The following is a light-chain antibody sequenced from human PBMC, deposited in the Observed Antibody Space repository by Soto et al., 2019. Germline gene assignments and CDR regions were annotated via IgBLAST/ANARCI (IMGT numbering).Light chain of an antibody. CDR1: SSDVGGYNY. J-gene: IGLJ1*01. Sequence: QSVLTQPPSASGSPGQSVAISCTGTSSDVGGYNYVSWYQQHPGKAPKLIIYDVSTRPTGVPVRFSGSRSANTPSLTVSGLQAEDEADYYCSSYAGSNNVFGTGTKVTVL. V-gene: IGLV2-8*01. CDR2: DVS. CDR3: SSYAGSNNV.